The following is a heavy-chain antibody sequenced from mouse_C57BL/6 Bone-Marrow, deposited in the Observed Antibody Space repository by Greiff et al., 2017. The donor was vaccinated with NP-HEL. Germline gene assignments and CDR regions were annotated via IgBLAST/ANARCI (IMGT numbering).Heavy chain of an antibody. CDR1: GYTFTSYW. Sequence: VQLQQPGAELVMPGASVKLSCKASGYTFTSYWMHWVKQRPGQGLEWIGEIDPSDSYTNYNQKFKGKSTLTVDKSSSTAYMQLSSLTSEDSAVYYCARGVIYYDYDDAMDYWGQGTSVTVSS. CDR2: IDPSDSYT. D-gene: IGHD2-4*01. CDR3: ARGVIYYDYDDAMDY. J-gene: IGHJ4*01. V-gene: IGHV1-69*01.